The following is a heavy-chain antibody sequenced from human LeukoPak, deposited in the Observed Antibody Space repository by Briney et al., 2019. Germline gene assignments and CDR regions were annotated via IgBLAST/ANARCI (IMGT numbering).Heavy chain of an antibody. CDR2: IYYSGST. D-gene: IGHD6-19*01. CDR3: ARAPSRGWYDY. J-gene: IGHJ4*02. Sequence: ASETLSLTCTVSGGSISSYYWSWIRQPPGKGLEWIGYIYYSGSTNYNPSLKSRVTISVDTSKNQFSLKLSSVTAADTAVYYCARAPSRGWYDYWGQGTLVTVSS. CDR1: GGSISSYY. V-gene: IGHV4-59*01.